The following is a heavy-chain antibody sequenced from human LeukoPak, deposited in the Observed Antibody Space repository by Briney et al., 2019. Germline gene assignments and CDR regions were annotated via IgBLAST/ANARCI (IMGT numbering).Heavy chain of an antibody. CDR3: ARYLAAAGYYYYYYMDV. CDR2: IYYSGST. V-gene: IGHV4-59*01. D-gene: IGHD6-13*01. CDR1: GGSISSYY. Sequence: SETLSLTCTVSGGSISSYYWSWIRQPPGKGLEWIGYIYYSGSTNYNPSLKSRVTISVDTSKNQFSLKLSSVTAADTAVYYCARYLAAAGYYYYYYMDVWGKGTTVTVSS. J-gene: IGHJ6*03.